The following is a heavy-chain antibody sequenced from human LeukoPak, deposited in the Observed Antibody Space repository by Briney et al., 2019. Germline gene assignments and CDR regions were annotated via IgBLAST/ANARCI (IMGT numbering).Heavy chain of an antibody. V-gene: IGHV1-2*02. D-gene: IGHD3-22*01. CDR1: GYTFTGYY. Sequence: GASVTVSCKASGYTFTGYYKHWVRQAPGQGLEWMGWINPNSGGTNYAQKFQGRVTMTRDTSISTAYMELSRLRSDDTAVYYCARDQYYYDSSGYYSGNWFDPWGQGTLVTVSS. CDR2: INPNSGGT. J-gene: IGHJ5*02. CDR3: ARDQYYYDSSGYYSGNWFDP.